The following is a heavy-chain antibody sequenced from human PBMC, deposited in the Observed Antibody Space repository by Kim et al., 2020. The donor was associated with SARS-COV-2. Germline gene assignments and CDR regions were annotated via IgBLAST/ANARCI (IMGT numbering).Heavy chain of an antibody. D-gene: IGHD6-19*01. Sequence: YYADTVRDRFTISSDNAKNSLYLQMNSLRAEDTAVYYCARGSYSSGWPADWGQGTLVTVSS. V-gene: IGHV3-21*01. J-gene: IGHJ4*02. CDR3: ARGSYSSGWPAD.